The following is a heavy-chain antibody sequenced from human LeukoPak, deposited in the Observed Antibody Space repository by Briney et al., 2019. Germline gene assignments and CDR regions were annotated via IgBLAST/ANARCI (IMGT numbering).Heavy chain of an antibody. CDR2: IGGSGGST. Sequence: GGSLRLSCVPSGFTLRSYAMSWVRQAPGKGLEWVSAIGGSGGSTYYADSVKGRFTVSRDDFKNTLYLQMNSLRVEDTAVYYCARDEAPAAGSWNYYYGLDVWGQGTTVTVSS. CDR3: ARDEAPAAGSWNYYYGLDV. D-gene: IGHD6-13*01. CDR1: GFTLRSYA. V-gene: IGHV3-23*01. J-gene: IGHJ6*01.